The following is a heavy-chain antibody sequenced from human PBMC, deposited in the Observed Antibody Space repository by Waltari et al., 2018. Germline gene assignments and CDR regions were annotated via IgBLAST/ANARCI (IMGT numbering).Heavy chain of an antibody. CDR3: AFRGFGELLRWFDY. J-gene: IGHJ5*01. V-gene: IGHV1-2*02. CDR2: ITQNSGGT. CDR1: GYTFTGYY. D-gene: IGHD3-10*01. Sequence: QVQLVQSGAEVKKPGASVKVSCKASGYTFTGYYMHWVRQAPGQGLEGMGWITQNSGGTNYAQKFQGRVTMTRDTSIRTAYMELSRLRSDDTAVYYCAFRGFGELLRWFDYWGQGTLVTVSS.